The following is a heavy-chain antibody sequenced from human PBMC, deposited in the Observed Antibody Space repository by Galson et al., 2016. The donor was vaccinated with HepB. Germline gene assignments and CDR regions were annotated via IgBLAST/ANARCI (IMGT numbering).Heavy chain of an antibody. J-gene: IGHJ4*02. D-gene: IGHD3-16*01. CDR2: IWFDGRNK. V-gene: IGHV3-33*08. CDR1: GFTFNIHA. CDR3: ARDDHYGVYFDH. Sequence: SLRLSCAASGFTFNIHAMHWVRQAPGKGLEWVSNIWFDGRNKYYGDSVKGRFTISRDNSKNTLYLQMNSLRAGGTAVYYCARDDHYGVYFDHWGQGTLVTVSS.